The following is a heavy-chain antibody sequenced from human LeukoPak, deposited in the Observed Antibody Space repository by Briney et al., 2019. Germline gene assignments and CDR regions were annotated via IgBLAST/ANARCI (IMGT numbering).Heavy chain of an antibody. V-gene: IGHV3-30*18. Sequence: PGGSLRLSCAASGFTFSSFGMHWVRQAPGKGLEWVAVISYDGSNKYYADSVKGRFTISGDNSKNTLYLQMNSLRAEDTAVYYCAKDLRYYDSSGYGIDYWGQGTLVTVSS. CDR2: ISYDGSNK. D-gene: IGHD3-22*01. CDR3: AKDLRYYDSSGYGIDY. J-gene: IGHJ4*02. CDR1: GFTFSSFG.